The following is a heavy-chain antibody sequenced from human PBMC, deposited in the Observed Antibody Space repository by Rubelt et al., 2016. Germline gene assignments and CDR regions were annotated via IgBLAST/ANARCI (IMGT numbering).Heavy chain of an antibody. D-gene: IGHD6-13*01. V-gene: IGHV1-69*04. Sequence: KASGGTFSSYAISWVRQAPGQGLEWMGRIIPILGIANYAQKFQGRVTITADKSTSTAYMELSSLRSEDTAVYYCARGDQWQQLEEGMTNYWGQGTLVTVSS. CDR1: GGTFSSYA. CDR3: ARGDQWQQLEEGMTNY. CDR2: IIPILGIA. J-gene: IGHJ4*02.